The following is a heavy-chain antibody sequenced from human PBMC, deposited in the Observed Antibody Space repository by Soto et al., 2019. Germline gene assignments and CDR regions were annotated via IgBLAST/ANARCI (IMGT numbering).Heavy chain of an antibody. J-gene: IGHJ3*02. CDR2: IKKDGSRK. V-gene: IGHV3-7*05. CDR3: ARCNSWYLGAFDI. CDR1: GFTFNTYW. D-gene: IGHD6-13*01. Sequence: GGSLGLSCAASGFTFNTYWMHWVRQAPGKGLEWVSSIKKDGSRKNYADSVKGRFTISRDNAKNSLYLQMNSLRDEDTALYYCARCNSWYLGAFDIWGQGTMVTVSS.